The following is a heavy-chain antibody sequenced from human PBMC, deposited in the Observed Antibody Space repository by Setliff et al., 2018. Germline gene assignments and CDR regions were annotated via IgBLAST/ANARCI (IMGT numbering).Heavy chain of an antibody. D-gene: IGHD3-22*01. CDR1: GFTFSSYS. V-gene: IGHV3-48*01. J-gene: IGHJ4*02. CDR2: ISSSSSTI. CDR3: AAGGYYYVWDY. Sequence: GGLRLSCAASGFTFSSYSMNWVRQAPGKGLEWVSYISSSSSTIYYADSVKGRFTTSRDNAKNSLYLQMNSMRAEDTAVYYCAAGGYYYVWDYWGQGTLVTVSS.